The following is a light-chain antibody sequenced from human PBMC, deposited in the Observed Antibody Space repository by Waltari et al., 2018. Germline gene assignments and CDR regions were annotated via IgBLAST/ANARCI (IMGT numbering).Light chain of an antibody. V-gene: IGKV2-28*01. Sequence: DIVMTQSPLSLPVIPGEPASISCRSSQSLLHSNGYNYLDWYLQKPGQSPQLLIYLGSYRASGVPDRFSGSGSGTDFTLKISRVEADDVGVYYCMQPLQTPWTFGQGTKVEIK. CDR1: QSLLHSNGYNY. CDR3: MQPLQTPWT. J-gene: IGKJ1*01. CDR2: LGS.